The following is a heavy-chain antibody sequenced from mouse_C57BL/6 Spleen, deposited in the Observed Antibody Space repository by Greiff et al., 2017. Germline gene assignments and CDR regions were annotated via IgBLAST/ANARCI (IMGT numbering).Heavy chain of an antibody. CDR3: AFTVVDYYAMDY. D-gene: IGHD1-1*01. V-gene: IGHV5-4*01. CDR2: ISDGGSYT. J-gene: IGHJ4*01. CDR1: GFTFRSYA. Sequence: EVQLVESGGGLVKPGGSLKLSCAASGFTFRSYAMSWVRQTPEKRLEWVATISDGGSYTYYPDNVKGRFTISRANAKNNLYLQMSHLKSEDTAMYYCAFTVVDYYAMDYWGQGTSVTVSS.